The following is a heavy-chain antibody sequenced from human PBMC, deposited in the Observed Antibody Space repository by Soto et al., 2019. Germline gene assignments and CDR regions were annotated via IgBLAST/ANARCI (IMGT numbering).Heavy chain of an antibody. V-gene: IGHV4-31*03. D-gene: IGHD1-1*01. J-gene: IGHJ6*02. CDR3: ARAPIPNWNYYGMDV. CDR2: IYYSGST. Sequence: TLSVTCTVSGGSVNSGGYHWSWIRQHPGKGLEWIGDIYYSGSTYYNPSLKSRVTISIDTSTNHFSLHLSALTAADTAVYYCARAPIPNWNYYGMDVWGQGTTVTVSS. CDR1: GGSVNSGGYH.